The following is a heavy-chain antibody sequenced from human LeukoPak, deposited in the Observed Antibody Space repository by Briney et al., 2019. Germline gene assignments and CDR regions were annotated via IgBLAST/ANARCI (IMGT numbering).Heavy chain of an antibody. D-gene: IGHD2-21*01. CDR1: GVSFSGYY. CDR3: ARDMTLRGGGEH. Sequence: SETLSLTCAVYGVSFSGYYWRWIRQPPGKGLEWNGEINPSGSTNYNPSLKSRVTISVDTSKNQFSLKLSSVTAADTAVYYCARDMTLRGGGEHWGQGTLVTVSS. V-gene: IGHV4-34*01. CDR2: INPSGST. J-gene: IGHJ4*02.